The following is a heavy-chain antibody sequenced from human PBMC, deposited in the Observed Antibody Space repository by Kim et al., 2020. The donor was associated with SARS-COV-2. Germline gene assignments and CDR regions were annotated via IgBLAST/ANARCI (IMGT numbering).Heavy chain of an antibody. CDR3: AREKYYDFWSGYFYYYYYGMDV. D-gene: IGHD3-3*01. V-gene: IGHV3-48*03. CDR1: GFTFSSYE. CDR2: ISSSGSTI. Sequence: GGSLRLSCAASGFTFSSYEMNWVRQAPGKVLEWVSYISSSGSTIYYADSVKGRFTISRDNAKNSLYLQMNSLRAEDTAVYYCAREKYYDFWSGYFYYYYYGMDVWGQGTTVTVSS. J-gene: IGHJ6*02.